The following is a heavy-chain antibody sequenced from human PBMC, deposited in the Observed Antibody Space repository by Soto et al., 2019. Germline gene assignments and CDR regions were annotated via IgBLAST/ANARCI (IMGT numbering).Heavy chain of an antibody. V-gene: IGHV1-69*01. CDR3: ARNDFGSSGYYYWYFDL. Sequence: QVQLVQSGAEVKKPGSSVKVSCKASGGTFSSYAISWVRQAPGQGLEWMGGIIPIFGTANYAQKFQGRVTITADESTSTAYMELSSLRSEDTDVYYCARNDFGSSGYYYWYFDLWGRGTLVTVSS. CDR2: IIPIFGTA. CDR1: GGTFSSYA. D-gene: IGHD3-22*01. J-gene: IGHJ2*01.